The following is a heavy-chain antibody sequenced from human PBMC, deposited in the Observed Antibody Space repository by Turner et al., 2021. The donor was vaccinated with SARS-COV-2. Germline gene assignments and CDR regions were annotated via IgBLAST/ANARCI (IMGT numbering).Heavy chain of an antibody. D-gene: IGHD2-2*03. CDR2: IRWKSGRM. Sequence: EVQLVESGGGLVQPGRSLRLSCSASGFTFDDYAMHWVRQGPGKGLGWVSGIRWKSGRMGYADSVKGRFNISRDNAKKSLYLQMNSLKAEDTALYYCVRGLDSMGYNWFDPWGLGTLVTVSS. CDR3: VRGLDSMGYNWFDP. J-gene: IGHJ5*02. V-gene: IGHV3-9*01. CDR1: GFTFDDYA.